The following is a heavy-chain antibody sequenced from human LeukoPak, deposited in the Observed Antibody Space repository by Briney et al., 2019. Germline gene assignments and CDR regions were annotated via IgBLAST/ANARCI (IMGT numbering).Heavy chain of an antibody. CDR1: GYTFTSYA. Sequence: ASVKVSCKASGYTFTSYAMNWVRQAPGQGPEWMAIINPSTGSANYAQEFRGRFTMTRDTSTRTFFMELSSLRSEDTAVYYCARDPSIFGGPGNFDVWGQGTMITVSS. V-gene: IGHV1-46*01. CDR2: INPSTGSA. CDR3: ARDPSIFGGPGNFDV. J-gene: IGHJ3*01. D-gene: IGHD3-3*02.